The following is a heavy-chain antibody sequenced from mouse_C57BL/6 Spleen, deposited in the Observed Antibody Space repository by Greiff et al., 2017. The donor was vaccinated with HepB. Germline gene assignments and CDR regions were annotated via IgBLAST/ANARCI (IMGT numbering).Heavy chain of an antibody. CDR3: AREDGYDVAMDY. CDR1: GFTFSDYY. V-gene: IGHV5-16*01. D-gene: IGHD2-2*01. Sequence: EVKLVESEGGLVQPGSSMKLSCTASGFTFSDYYMAWVRQVPEKGLEWVANINYDGSSTYYLDSLKSRFIISRDNAKNILYLQMSSLKSEDTATYYCAREDGYDVAMDYWGQGTSVTVSS. CDR2: INYDGSST. J-gene: IGHJ4*01.